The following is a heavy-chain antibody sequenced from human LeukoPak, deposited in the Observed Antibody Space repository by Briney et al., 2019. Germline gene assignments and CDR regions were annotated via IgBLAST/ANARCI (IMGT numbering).Heavy chain of an antibody. V-gene: IGHV4-34*01. J-gene: IGHJ4*02. CDR2: INHSGST. Sequence: SETLSLTCGVYGGSLSGYYWSWIRQPPGKGLEWIGEINHSGSTNYSPSLKSRVTISVDTSKNQFSLKLSSVTAADTAVYYCASGYSYGHFDYWGQGTLVTVSS. CDR1: GGSLSGYY. D-gene: IGHD5-18*01. CDR3: ASGYSYGHFDY.